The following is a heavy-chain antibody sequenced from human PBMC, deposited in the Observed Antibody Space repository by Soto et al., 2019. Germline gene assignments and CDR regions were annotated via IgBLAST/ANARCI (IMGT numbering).Heavy chain of an antibody. D-gene: IGHD2-21*02. CDR3: ARGQRVVVTATLYGMDV. CDR1: GGSFSGYY. CDR2: INHSGST. J-gene: IGHJ6*02. Sequence: SETLSLTCAVYGGSFSGYYWSWIRQPPGKGLEWIGEINHSGSTNYNPSLKSRVTISVDTSKNQFSLKLSSVTAADAAVYYCARGQRVVVTATLYGMDVWGQGTTVTVSS. V-gene: IGHV4-34*01.